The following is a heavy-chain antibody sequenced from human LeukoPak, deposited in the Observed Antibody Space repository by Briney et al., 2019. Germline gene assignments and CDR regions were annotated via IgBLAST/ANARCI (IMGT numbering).Heavy chain of an antibody. J-gene: IGHJ4*02. CDR3: ARDALHSRPFDY. CDR2: IIPIFGTA. CDR1: GGTFSSYA. V-gene: IGHV1-69*13. Sequence: GASVKVSCKASGGTFSSYAISWVRQAPGQGLEWMGGIIPIFGTANYAQKFQGRVTITADESTSTAYMELSSLRSEDTAVYYCARDALHSRPFDYWGQGTLVTVCS.